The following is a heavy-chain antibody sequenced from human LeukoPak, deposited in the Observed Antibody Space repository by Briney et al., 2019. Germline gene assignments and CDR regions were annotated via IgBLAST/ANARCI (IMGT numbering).Heavy chain of an antibody. Sequence: GGSLRLSCAASGFSFSSSAMSWVRQAPGKGLEWVSAISGSGGKTYYAGSVKGRFTISRDNSKNTLYLQMNSLRAEDTAVYYCARRVEGTHYFDSWGQGALVTVSS. CDR3: ARRVEGTHYFDS. D-gene: IGHD1-26*01. CDR2: ISGSGGKT. V-gene: IGHV3-23*01. CDR1: GFSFSSSA. J-gene: IGHJ4*02.